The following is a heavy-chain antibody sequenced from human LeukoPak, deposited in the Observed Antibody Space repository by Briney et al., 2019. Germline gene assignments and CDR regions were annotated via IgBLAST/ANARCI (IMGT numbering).Heavy chain of an antibody. V-gene: IGHV3-53*01. CDR1: GFTVSTNY. CDR2: IYSGGST. D-gene: IGHD3-9*01. CDR3: ARRAASLRYFDWLTTVNDAFDI. J-gene: IGHJ3*02. Sequence: GGSLRLSCAASGFTVSTNYMSWVRQAPGKGLEWVSVIYSGGSTYYADSVKGRFTISRDNSKNILFLQMNSLRAEDTAVYYCARRAASLRYFDWLTTVNDAFDIWGQGTLVTVSS.